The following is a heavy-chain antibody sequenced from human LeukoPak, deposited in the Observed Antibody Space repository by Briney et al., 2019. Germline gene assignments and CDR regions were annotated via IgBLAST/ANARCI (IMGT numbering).Heavy chain of an antibody. CDR2: ISGSGVST. CDR1: GFTFSSYA. D-gene: IGHD6-19*01. Sequence: LGGSLRLSCASSGFTFSSYAMSWVRQAPGKGLEWVSAISGSGVSTYYAESVKGRFTISRDNSKNTLYLQMNILRPEDTAVYYCAKDPPPFGIAVAGTFFDYWGQGTLVTASS. V-gene: IGHV3-23*01. CDR3: AKDPPPFGIAVAGTFFDY. J-gene: IGHJ4*02.